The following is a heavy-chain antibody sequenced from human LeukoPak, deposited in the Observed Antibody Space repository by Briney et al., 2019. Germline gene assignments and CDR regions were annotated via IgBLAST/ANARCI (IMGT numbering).Heavy chain of an antibody. CDR1: GFTFSSYA. J-gene: IGHJ4*02. CDR2: ISGSGGST. Sequence: GGSLRLSCAASGFTFSSYAMSWVRQAPGKGLEWVSAISGSGGSTYYADSVKGRFTISRDNSKNTLYLQMNSLRAEDTAVHYCARSRDGYNTPFDYWGQGTLVTVSS. CDR3: ARSRDGYNTPFDY. D-gene: IGHD5-24*01. V-gene: IGHV3-23*01.